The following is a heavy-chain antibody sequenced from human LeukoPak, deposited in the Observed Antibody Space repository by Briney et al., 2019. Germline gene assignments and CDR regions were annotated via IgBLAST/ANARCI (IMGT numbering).Heavy chain of an antibody. V-gene: IGHV1-2*02. CDR2: INPKSGGT. Sequence: ASVKVSCKASGYTFTRYYMHWVRQAPGQGLEWMGWINPKSGGTNYAQKFQGRVTMTRDTSISTAYMELSRLRSDDTAVYYCAREAAAAGENYFDSWGQGTLVTVSS. J-gene: IGHJ4*02. CDR3: AREAAAAGENYFDS. D-gene: IGHD6-13*01. CDR1: GYTFTRYY.